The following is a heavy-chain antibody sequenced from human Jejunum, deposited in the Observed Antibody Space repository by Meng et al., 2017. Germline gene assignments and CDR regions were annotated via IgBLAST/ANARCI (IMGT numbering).Heavy chain of an antibody. CDR3: VRNGGSGDY. J-gene: IGHJ4*02. V-gene: IGHV3-7*01. CDR2: INPDGSYE. D-gene: IGHD3-10*01. Sequence: GESLKISCAASGFTFSGYWMNWIRQAPGKGLEWVANINPDGSYELYVDSVKGRFTISRDNVKNSLDLQMNSLRVEDTAMYYCVRNGGSGDYWGQGTRVTVVS. CDR1: GFTFSGYW.